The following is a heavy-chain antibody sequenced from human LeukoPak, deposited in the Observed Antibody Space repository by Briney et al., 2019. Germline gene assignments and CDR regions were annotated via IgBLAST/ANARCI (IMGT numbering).Heavy chain of an antibody. CDR1: GYTFTSYG. D-gene: IGHD3-3*02. J-gene: IGHJ6*03. V-gene: IGHV1-18*04. Sequence: VASVKVSCKASGYTFTSYGIIWVRQAPGQGLEWMGWIGPYNGNTNYAQKFQGRVTITADKSTSTAYMELSSLRSEDTAVYYCARGPLAGYYYMDVWGKGTTVTISS. CDR2: IGPYNGNT. CDR3: ARGPLAGYYYMDV.